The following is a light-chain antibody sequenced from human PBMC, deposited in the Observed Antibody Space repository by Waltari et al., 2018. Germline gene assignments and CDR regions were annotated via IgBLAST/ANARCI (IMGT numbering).Light chain of an antibody. CDR1: QAIDNS. Sequence: DIQMTQSPSSLSASVGGTATIACQASQAIDNSLNWYQQKPGKAPRLLIYRASSLQTGNPDRFSGSGSETDFTLNISSLQPEDFATYYCQQDYSYPWTFGQGTKVEMK. CDR3: QQDYSYPWT. CDR2: RAS. V-gene: IGKV1-NL1*01. J-gene: IGKJ1*01.